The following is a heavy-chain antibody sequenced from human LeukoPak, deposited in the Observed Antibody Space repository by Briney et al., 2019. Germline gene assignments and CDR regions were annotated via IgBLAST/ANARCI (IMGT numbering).Heavy chain of an antibody. D-gene: IGHD1-14*01. V-gene: IGHV4-59*01. Sequence: SETLSLTCTVSGGSISSYYWSWIRQPPGKGLEWIGYIYYSGSTNYNPSPKSRVTISVDTSKNQFSLKLSSVTAADTAVYYCARAEPNWFDPWGQGTLVTVSS. CDR1: GGSISSYY. CDR2: IYYSGST. CDR3: ARAEPNWFDP. J-gene: IGHJ5*02.